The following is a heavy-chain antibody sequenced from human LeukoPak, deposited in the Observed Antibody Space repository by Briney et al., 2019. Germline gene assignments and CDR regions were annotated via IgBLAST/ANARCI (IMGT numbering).Heavy chain of an antibody. V-gene: IGHV4-30-2*01. J-gene: IGHJ4*02. D-gene: IGHD2-15*01. CDR1: XGSIXXXXYS. Sequence: LTXXVXXGSIXXXXYSXXXSXQXXXXXXQWIGYIYHSGSTYYNPSLKSRVTISVDRSKNQFSLKLSSVTAAATAVYYCARGEVVAAPYFGYWGQGTLVTVSS. CDR2: IYHSGST. CDR3: ARGEVVAAPYFGY.